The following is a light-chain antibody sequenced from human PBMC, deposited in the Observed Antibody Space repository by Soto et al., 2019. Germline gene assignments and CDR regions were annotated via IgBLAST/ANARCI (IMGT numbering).Light chain of an antibody. CDR1: ETIGIW. V-gene: IGKV1-5*03. J-gene: IGKJ1*01. Sequence: DIQMTQSPSTLSASVGDRVTIACRASETIGIWLAWYQQKPGKAPKFLIYQASTLGGGVSSRFSGSGSGTEFPLTSSSLQPEDFATYYCQQYKFLWTFGQGTKVEMK. CDR2: QAS. CDR3: QQYKFLWT.